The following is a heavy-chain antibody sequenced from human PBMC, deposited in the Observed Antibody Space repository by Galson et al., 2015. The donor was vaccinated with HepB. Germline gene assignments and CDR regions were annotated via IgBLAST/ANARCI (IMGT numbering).Heavy chain of an antibody. CDR1: GDSVSSNSAA. D-gene: IGHD1-7*01. J-gene: IGHJ6*03. Sequence: CAISGDSVSSNSAAWNWIRQSPSRGLEWLGRTYYRSKWYNDYAVSVKSRITINPDTSKNQFSLQLNSVTPEDTAVYYCARDVAGGITGTTQAVNYYYYYMDVWGKGTTVTVSS. V-gene: IGHV6-1*01. CDR3: ARDVAGGITGTTQAVNYYYYYMDV. CDR2: TYYRSKWYN.